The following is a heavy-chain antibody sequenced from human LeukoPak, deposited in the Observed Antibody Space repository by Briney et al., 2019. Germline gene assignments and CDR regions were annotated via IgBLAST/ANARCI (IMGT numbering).Heavy chain of an antibody. CDR2: IYYSGST. Sequence: SETLSLTCTVSGGSISSYYWSWIRQPPGKGLEWIGYIYYSGSTNYNPSLKSRVTISVDTSKNQFSLKLSSVTAADTAVYYCARWCGGGDCYSYYYYGIDVWGQGTTVTVSS. CDR1: GGSISSYY. CDR3: ARWCGGGDCYSYYYYGIDV. J-gene: IGHJ6*02. D-gene: IGHD2-21*02. V-gene: IGHV4-59*01.